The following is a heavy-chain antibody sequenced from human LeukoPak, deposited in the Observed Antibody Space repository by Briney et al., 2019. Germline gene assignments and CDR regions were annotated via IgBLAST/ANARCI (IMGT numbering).Heavy chain of an antibody. Sequence: GGSLRLSCAASGFTFSSYAMHWVRQAPGKGLEWVAVISYDGSNKYYADSVKGRFTISRDNSKNTLYLQMNSLRAEDTAVYYCCVVTDYFDYWGQGTLVTVSS. CDR3: CVVTDYFDY. CDR2: ISYDGSNK. CDR1: GFTFSSYA. V-gene: IGHV3-30-3*01. D-gene: IGHD2-21*02. J-gene: IGHJ4*02.